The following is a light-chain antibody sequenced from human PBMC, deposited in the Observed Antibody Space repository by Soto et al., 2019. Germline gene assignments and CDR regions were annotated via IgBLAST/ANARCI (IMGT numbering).Light chain of an antibody. Sequence: DIQMTQSPSSLAASVGDRVTITCRASQSITTFINWYQHKPGRVPRVLIYGKSKLVSGVPSRLSGSGSGTHFTLTITGLQVDDFGTDYCQQSYDTPITFGQGTRLEIK. CDR2: GKS. V-gene: IGKV1-39*01. J-gene: IGKJ5*01. CDR1: QSITTF. CDR3: QQSYDTPIT.